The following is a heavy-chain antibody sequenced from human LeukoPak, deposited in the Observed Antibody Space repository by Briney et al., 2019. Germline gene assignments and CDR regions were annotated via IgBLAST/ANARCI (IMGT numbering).Heavy chain of an antibody. CDR2: MHYSGTR. V-gene: IGHV4-39*07. Sequence: PSETLSLTCTVSGGSISSSTYYWGWIRQPPGKGLEWIGTMHYSGTRYYNPSLKSRVTISVDTSKNQFSLKLSSVTAADTAVYYCASLYSGSYDTGSFDYFNYWGQGTLVTVSS. D-gene: IGHD1-26*01. J-gene: IGHJ4*02. CDR1: GGSISSSTYY. CDR3: ASLYSGSYDTGSFDYFNY.